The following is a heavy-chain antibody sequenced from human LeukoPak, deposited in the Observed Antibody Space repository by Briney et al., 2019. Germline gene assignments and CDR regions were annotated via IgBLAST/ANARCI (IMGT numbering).Heavy chain of an antibody. V-gene: IGHV3-23*01. J-gene: IGHJ4*02. D-gene: IGHD1-7*01. CDR3: AKERGGTTPRFDN. CDR1: GFTFSSYA. CDR2: SDSDGSP. Sequence: WGSLRLSCAASGFTFSSYAITWVREAPGQGLEWVSTSDSDGSPYYADSVKGRFTISRDNSKNTLYLQMNSLRAEDTAVYYCAKERGGTTPRFDNWGQGTLVTVSS.